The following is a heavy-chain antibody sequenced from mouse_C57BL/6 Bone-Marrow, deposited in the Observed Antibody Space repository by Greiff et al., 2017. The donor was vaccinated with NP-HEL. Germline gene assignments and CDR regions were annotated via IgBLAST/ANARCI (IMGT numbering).Heavy chain of an antibody. J-gene: IGHJ4*01. Sequence: QVQLQQPGTELVKPGASVKLSCKASGYTFTSYGISWVKQRTGQGLEWIGEIYPRSGNTYYNEKFKGKATLTADKSSSTAYMELRSLTSEDSAVYFCARVFYAMDYWGQGTSVTVSS. CDR3: ARVFYAMDY. CDR1: GYTFTSYG. V-gene: IGHV1-81*01. CDR2: IYPRSGNT.